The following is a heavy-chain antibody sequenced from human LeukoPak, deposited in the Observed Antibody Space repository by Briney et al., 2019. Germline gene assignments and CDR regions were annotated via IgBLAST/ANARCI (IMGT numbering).Heavy chain of an antibody. D-gene: IGHD3-22*01. Sequence: GGSLRLSCAASGFTFSSYGMHWVRQAPGKGLEWVAVIWYDGSNKYYADSVKGRFTISRDNSKNTLYLQMNSLRAEDTAVYYCARLGGRGYYDSKTQVFFDYWGQGTLVTVSS. CDR2: IWYDGSNK. J-gene: IGHJ4*02. V-gene: IGHV3-33*01. CDR1: GFTFSSYG. CDR3: ARLGGRGYYDSKTQVFFDY.